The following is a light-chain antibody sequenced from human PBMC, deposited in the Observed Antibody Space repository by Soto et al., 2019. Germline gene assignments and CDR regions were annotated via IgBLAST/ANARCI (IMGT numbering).Light chain of an antibody. J-gene: IGKJ2*01. V-gene: IGKV3-15*01. CDR3: QQHNSWPPV. Sequence: EIVMTQSPATLSVSPGERATLSCRASQSVNSNLAWYQQKPGHSPRLLIYGASTRVTGIPARFSGSGSGTEFTLTISSLQGEDFAIYYCQQHNSWPPVFGQGTKLEIK. CDR2: GAS. CDR1: QSVNSN.